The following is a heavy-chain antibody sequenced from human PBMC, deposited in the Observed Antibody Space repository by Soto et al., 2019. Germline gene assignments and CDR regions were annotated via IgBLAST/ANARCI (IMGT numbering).Heavy chain of an antibody. D-gene: IGHD6-13*01. V-gene: IGHV4-39*01. CDR1: GGSISSSRSY. Sequence: SETLSLTCNVSGGSISSSRSYWAWFRQPPGKELEWIANIFYAGNTYYNPSLKSRVTVSVDTSKNQFSLKLDSVTAADTAVYYCSRQAAAPGIDLWFDPWGQGTLVTVSS. CDR3: SRQAAAPGIDLWFDP. J-gene: IGHJ5*02. CDR2: IFYAGNT.